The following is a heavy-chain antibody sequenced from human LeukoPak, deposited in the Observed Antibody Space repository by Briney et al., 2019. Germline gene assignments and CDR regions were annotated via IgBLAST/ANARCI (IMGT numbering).Heavy chain of an antibody. J-gene: IGHJ6*02. CDR2: ISSSSSTI. V-gene: IGHV3-48*01. Sequence: PGGSLRLSCAASGFTFSSYSMNWVRQAPGKGLEWVSYISSSSSTIYYADSVKGRFTISRDNAKNSLYLQMNSLRAEDTAVYYCARGIPYYYYYYGMDVWGQGTTVTVSS. CDR3: ARGIPYYYYYYGMDV. D-gene: IGHD2-21*01. CDR1: GFTFSSYS.